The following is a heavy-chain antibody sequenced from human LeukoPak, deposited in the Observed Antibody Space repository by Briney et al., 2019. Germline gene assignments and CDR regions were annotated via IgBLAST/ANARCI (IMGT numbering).Heavy chain of an antibody. J-gene: IGHJ4*02. Sequence: PGRSLTLSCSPSRFTFTIYSMNWVRHAPRKGMEWVSYISSRGSTIYYADSVKGRFTISRDNAKNSLYLQMNSLRAEDAAVYYCARDLGKDTGGRGYWGQETLVTVSS. D-gene: IGHD5-18*01. CDR1: RFTFTIYS. V-gene: IGHV3-48*04. CDR3: ARDLGKDTGGRGY. CDR2: ISSRGSTI.